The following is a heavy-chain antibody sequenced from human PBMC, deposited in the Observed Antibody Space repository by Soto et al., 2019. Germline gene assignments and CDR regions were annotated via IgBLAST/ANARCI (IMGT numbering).Heavy chain of an antibody. CDR2: IYYSGST. J-gene: IGHJ4*02. CDR3: ARVMSNVDTAMVYVDY. CDR1: GGSISSGGYY. Sequence: SETLSLTCTVSGGSISSGGYYWSWIRQHPGKGLEWIGYIYYSGSTYYNPSLKSRVTISVDTSKNQFSLKLSSVTAADTAVYYCARVMSNVDTAMVYVDYWGQGTLVTVSS. V-gene: IGHV4-31*03. D-gene: IGHD5-18*01.